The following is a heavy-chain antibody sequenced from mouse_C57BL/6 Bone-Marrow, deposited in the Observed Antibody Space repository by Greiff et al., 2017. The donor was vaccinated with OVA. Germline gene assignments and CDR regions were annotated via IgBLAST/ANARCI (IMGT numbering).Heavy chain of an antibody. V-gene: IGHV1-64*01. CDR1: GYTFTSYW. CDR2: IHPNSGST. J-gene: IGHJ2*01. D-gene: IGHD2-5*01. CDR3: ARWDSNYDYFDY. Sequence: VQLQQPGAELVKPGASVKLSCKASGYTFTSYWMHWVKQRPGQGLEWIGMIHPNSGSTNYNEKFKSKATLTVDKSSSTAYMQLSSLTSEDSAVYYCARWDSNYDYFDYWGQGTTLTVSS.